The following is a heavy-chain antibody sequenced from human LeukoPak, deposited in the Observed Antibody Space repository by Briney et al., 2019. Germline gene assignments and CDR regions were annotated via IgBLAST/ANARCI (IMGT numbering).Heavy chain of an antibody. CDR2: ISGSGGST. V-gene: IGHV3-23*01. D-gene: IGHD7-27*01. J-gene: IGHJ4*02. CDR1: GFTFSSYA. Sequence: GGSLRLSCAASGFTFSSYAMSWVRQAPGKGLEWVSAISGSGGSTYYADSVKGRFTISRDNSKNTLYLQMNSLRAEDTAVYYCTRVRGWGYFDYWGQGTLVTVSS. CDR3: TRVRGWGYFDY.